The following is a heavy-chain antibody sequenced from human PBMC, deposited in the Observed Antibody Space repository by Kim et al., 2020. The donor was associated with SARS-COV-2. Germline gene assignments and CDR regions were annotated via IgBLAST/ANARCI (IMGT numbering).Heavy chain of an antibody. J-gene: IGHJ4*02. CDR2: INHSGRT. CDR1: GGSFSGYY. CDR3: ARRLSNTSGWGSHYCDL. Sequence: SQTLSLTCDVYGGSFSGYYWSWIRQPPGKGLEWIGEINHSGRTNYNPSLKSRVTISVDTSKNQFSLKLTSVTAADTAVYYCARRLSNTSGWGSHYCDLWGQGTLVTVSS. V-gene: IGHV4-34*01. D-gene: IGHD3-10*01.